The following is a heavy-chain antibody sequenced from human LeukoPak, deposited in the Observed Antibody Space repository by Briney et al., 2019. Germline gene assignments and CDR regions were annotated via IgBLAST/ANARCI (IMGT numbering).Heavy chain of an antibody. CDR1: GGSISSYY. Sequence: SETLSLTCTVSGGSISSYYWSWIRQPPGKGLEWIGYIYYSGSTNYNPSLKSRVTISVDTSKNQFSLKLSSVTAADTAVYYCARGMGYSGYDWFDYWGQGTLVTVSS. D-gene: IGHD5-12*01. J-gene: IGHJ4*02. V-gene: IGHV4-59*08. CDR2: IYYSGST. CDR3: ARGMGYSGYDWFDY.